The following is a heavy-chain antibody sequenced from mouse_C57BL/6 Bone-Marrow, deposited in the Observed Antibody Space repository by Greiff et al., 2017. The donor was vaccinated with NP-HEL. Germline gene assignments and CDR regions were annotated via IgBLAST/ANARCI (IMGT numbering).Heavy chain of an antibody. CDR3: ARDGLAWFAY. J-gene: IGHJ3*01. CDR1: GFTFSSYA. Sequence: EVKVEESGGGLVKPGGSLKLSCAASGFTFSSYAMSWVRQTPEKRLEWVATISDGGSYTYYPDNVKGRFTISRDNAKNNLYLQMSHLKSEDTAMYYCARDGLAWFAYWGQGTLVTVSA. V-gene: IGHV5-4*01. CDR2: ISDGGSYT.